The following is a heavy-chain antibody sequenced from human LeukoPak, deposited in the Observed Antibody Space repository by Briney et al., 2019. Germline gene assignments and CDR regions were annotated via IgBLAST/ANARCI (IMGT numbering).Heavy chain of an antibody. D-gene: IGHD3-22*01. J-gene: IGHJ4*02. Sequence: SETLSLTCTVSGASIISDTYYWGWIRQPPGKGLEWIGSIYYSGSTYYSPSLESRVTMSVDTSTNQFSLKLISVTAADMALYYCARNFYASSGYYLDDFYFDFWGQGTLVTVSS. CDR2: IYYSGST. CDR3: ARNFYASSGYYLDDFYFDF. CDR1: GASIISDTYY. V-gene: IGHV4-39*07.